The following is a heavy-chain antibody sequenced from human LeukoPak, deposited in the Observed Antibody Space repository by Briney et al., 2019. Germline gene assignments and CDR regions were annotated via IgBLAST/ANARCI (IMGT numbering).Heavy chain of an antibody. CDR1: GFTFSSYA. CDR2: ISSSGSTI. D-gene: IGHD2/OR15-2a*01. Sequence: GGSLRLSCAASGFTFSSYAMSWVRQAPGKGLEWVSYISSSGSTIYYADSVKGRFTISRDNAKNSLYLQMDSLTAEDTAVYYCTRKGSQWDFLVDYWGQGTLVTVSS. CDR3: TRKGSQWDFLVDY. V-gene: IGHV3-48*04. J-gene: IGHJ4*02.